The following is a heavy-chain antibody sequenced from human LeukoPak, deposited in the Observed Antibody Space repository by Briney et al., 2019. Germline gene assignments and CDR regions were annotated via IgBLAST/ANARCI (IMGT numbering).Heavy chain of an antibody. Sequence: GGSLRLSCAASGFTFSAYSMNWVRQAPGKGLEWVSSISSSSSYIYYADSVKGRFTISRDNAKNSLYLQMNNVRAGDTAVYYCARTSKVTSVMDIWGQGTMVTVSS. CDR2: ISSSSSYI. CDR1: GFTFSAYS. J-gene: IGHJ3*02. CDR3: ARTSKVTSVMDI. V-gene: IGHV3-21*01. D-gene: IGHD3-16*01.